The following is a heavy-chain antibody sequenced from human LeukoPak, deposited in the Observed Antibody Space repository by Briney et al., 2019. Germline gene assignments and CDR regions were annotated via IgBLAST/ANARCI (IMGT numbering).Heavy chain of an antibody. D-gene: IGHD4-23*01. CDR1: RLTVNNNY. Sequence: HPGGSLRLSCAVSRLTVNNNYVNWVRQAPGKGLEWVSVIHNTVRIHYADSVNGRFTISSDTSKNTVYLQMNGLRAEDTAVYYCILTTVATSIEYWGPGTLVTVSP. V-gene: IGHV3-53*01. CDR2: IHNTVRI. CDR3: ILTTVATSIEY. J-gene: IGHJ4*02.